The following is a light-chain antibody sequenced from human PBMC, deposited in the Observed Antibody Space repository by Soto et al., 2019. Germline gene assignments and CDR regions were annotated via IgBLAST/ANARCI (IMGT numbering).Light chain of an antibody. CDR3: QVWDSSSDHGV. V-gene: IGLV3-21*04. J-gene: IGLJ1*01. Sequence: SYELTQPPSVSGAPGKTARITCWGNNIGTKSVHWYQQKPGQAPVLVIYYDSDRPSGIPERFSGSNTGNTATLTISRVEAGDEAADYCQVWDSSSDHGVFGTGTKLTVL. CDR2: YDS. CDR1: NIGTKS.